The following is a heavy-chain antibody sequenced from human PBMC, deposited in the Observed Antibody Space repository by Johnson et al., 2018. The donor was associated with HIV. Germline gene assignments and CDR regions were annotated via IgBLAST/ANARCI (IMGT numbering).Heavy chain of an antibody. CDR3: AKDLRVFDWLNAYDAFDI. CDR2: IWYDGSNK. Sequence: VQLVESGGGVVQPGRSLRLSCAASGFIFSSYGMHWVRQAPGKGLEWVAVIWYDGSNKYYADSVKGRFTISRDNSKNTLYLQMNSLRADDTAVYYCAKDLRVFDWLNAYDAFDIWGQGTMVTVSS. J-gene: IGHJ3*02. CDR1: GFIFSSYG. V-gene: IGHV3-33*06. D-gene: IGHD3-9*01.